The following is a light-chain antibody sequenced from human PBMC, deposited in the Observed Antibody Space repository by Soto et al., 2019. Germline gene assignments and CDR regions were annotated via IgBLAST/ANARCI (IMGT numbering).Light chain of an antibody. V-gene: IGKV1-5*01. CDR3: HQYNSFSQT. Sequence: DIQMTQSPSTLSASVLDIVTITFLASQNINSWLAWYLQKPGKAPKLLIYDASNLESGVPPRFSGGGSGTEFTLNISSLQPDDFATYYCHQYNSFSQTFGQGTKV. J-gene: IGKJ1*01. CDR1: QNINSW. CDR2: DAS.